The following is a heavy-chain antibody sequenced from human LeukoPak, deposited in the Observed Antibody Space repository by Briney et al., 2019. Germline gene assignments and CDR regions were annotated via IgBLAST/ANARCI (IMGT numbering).Heavy chain of an antibody. CDR2: ISGSGGST. CDR1: GFTFSSYA. Sequence: GGSLRLSCAASGFTFSSYAMSWVRQAPGKGLEWVSAISGSGGSTYYADSVKGRFTISRDNSKNMLYLQMNSLRAEDTAVYYCAKLCRYDIFAPFDYWGQGTLVTVSS. J-gene: IGHJ4*02. V-gene: IGHV3-23*01. D-gene: IGHD3-9*01. CDR3: AKLCRYDIFAPFDY.